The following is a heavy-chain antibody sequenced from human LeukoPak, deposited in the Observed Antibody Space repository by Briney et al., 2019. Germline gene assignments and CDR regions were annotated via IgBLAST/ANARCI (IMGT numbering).Heavy chain of an antibody. J-gene: IGHJ4*02. CDR1: GGSISDYY. D-gene: IGHD3-10*01. Sequence: SETLSLTCSVSGGSISDYYWSWIRQPAGRGLEWIGRIFTTENTDYNPSLTSRVTMSIDTSKNQFSLELRSVTAADTAVYYCTRDPAFYGSGDWGQGTLVTVSS. CDR3: TRDPAFYGSGD. CDR2: IFTTENT. V-gene: IGHV4-4*07.